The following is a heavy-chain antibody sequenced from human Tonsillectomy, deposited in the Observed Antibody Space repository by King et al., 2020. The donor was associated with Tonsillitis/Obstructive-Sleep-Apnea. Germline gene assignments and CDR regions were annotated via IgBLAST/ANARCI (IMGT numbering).Heavy chain of an antibody. D-gene: IGHD6-13*01. V-gene: IGHV1-46*01. CDR1: GYTFTNYY. CDR2: INPSGGSA. CDR3: ARGGGVVAAADFDY. Sequence: QLVQSGAKVKQPGASVKVSCKASGYTFTNYYMHWVRQAPGQGLQWMGAINPSGGSAAYAQKFQGRVTMTRDTSTSTVYMELSSLRSDDTAVYYCARGGGVVAAADFDYWGQGTLVTVDS. J-gene: IGHJ4*02.